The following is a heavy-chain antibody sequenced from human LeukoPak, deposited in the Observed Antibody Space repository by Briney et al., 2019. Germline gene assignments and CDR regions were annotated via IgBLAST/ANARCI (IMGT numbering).Heavy chain of an antibody. CDR1: GFTFNNYA. CDR2: ISDSGSST. V-gene: IGHV3-23*01. Sequence: PGGSLRLSCAASGFTFNNYAMSWVRQPPGKGLEWVSTISDSGSSTYYADSVKGRFTMSRDNSKNTLYLQMNSLRAEDTAVYYCAKEASYCTNGVCYSRIFDTWGQGTLVTVSS. CDR3: AKEASYCTNGVCYSRIFDT. D-gene: IGHD2-8*01. J-gene: IGHJ5*02.